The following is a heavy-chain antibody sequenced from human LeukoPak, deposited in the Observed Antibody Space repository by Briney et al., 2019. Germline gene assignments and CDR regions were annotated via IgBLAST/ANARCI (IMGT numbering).Heavy chain of an antibody. CDR3: AGARHGDYRWDH. CDR1: GYSFTNYW. V-gene: IGHV5-51*01. J-gene: IGHJ4*02. CDR2: IHSADSNT. D-gene: IGHD4-17*01. Sequence: GESLKISCKDSGYSFTNYWIGWVRQMPGKGLEWMGIIHSADSNTKYSPSFQGQVTISADKSISTAYLQWSGLKASDTAMYYCAGARHGDYRWDHWGQGTLVTVSS.